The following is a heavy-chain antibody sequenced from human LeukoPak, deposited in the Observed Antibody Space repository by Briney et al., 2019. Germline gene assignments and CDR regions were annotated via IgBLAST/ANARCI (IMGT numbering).Heavy chain of an antibody. Sequence: SETLSLTCTVSGVSISNYYWSWVRQPPGKGLEWIGYIYYSGSTTYNPSLKNRVTISVDTSKNQFSLKLSSVTAADTAVYYCARRTYFDLWGRGTLVTVSS. V-gene: IGHV4-59*08. J-gene: IGHJ2*01. CDR1: GVSISNYY. CDR2: IYYSGST. CDR3: ARRTYFDL.